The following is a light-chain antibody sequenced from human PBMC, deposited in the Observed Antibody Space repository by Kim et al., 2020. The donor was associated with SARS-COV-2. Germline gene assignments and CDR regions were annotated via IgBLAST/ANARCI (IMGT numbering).Light chain of an antibody. Sequence: DIQMTQSLSSLSASVGDRVTITCRASQGISNFLAWYQQKPGKVPQLLIYAASVLQSGVPSRFTGSGSGTDFSLTIRSLQPEDVATYYCQKYDSAPYTFGQGTKLEI. J-gene: IGKJ2*01. CDR2: AAS. V-gene: IGKV1-27*01. CDR1: QGISNF. CDR3: QKYDSAPYT.